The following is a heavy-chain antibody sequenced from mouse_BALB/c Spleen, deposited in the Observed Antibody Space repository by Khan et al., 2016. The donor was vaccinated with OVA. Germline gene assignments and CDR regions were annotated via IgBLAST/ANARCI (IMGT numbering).Heavy chain of an antibody. V-gene: IGHV14-3*02. Sequence: VQLQQSGAEFVKPGASVKLSCTASGFNIKDTYIHWVNQRPEQGLEWIGRIDPANDDIKYDTKFQGKSTITADTSSNTAYLHISSLQTEDTAVSSCTTLYGRPFAYWGQGTLVTVSA. CDR1: GFNIKDTY. CDR2: IDPANDDI. D-gene: IGHD2-1*01. J-gene: IGHJ3*01. CDR3: TTLYGRPFAY.